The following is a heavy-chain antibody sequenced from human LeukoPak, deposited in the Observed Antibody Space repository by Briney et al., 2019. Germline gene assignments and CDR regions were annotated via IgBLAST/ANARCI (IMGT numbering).Heavy chain of an antibody. V-gene: IGHV1-8*01. J-gene: IGHJ6*02. CDR3: ARGVYKIDV. CDR2: MNPNSGNT. Sequence: GASVTVSCKASGYTFTSFDINWVRQAPGQGLERMGWMNPNSGNTGYTQKFQGRVTMTRSTSISTAYMELSSLRSEDTAVYYCARGVYKIDVWGQGTTVTVSS. CDR1: GYTFTSFD. D-gene: IGHD5/OR15-5a*01.